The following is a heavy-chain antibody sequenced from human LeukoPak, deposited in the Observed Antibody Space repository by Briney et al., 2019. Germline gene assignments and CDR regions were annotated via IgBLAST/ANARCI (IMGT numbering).Heavy chain of an antibody. CDR1: GGSFSGYY. J-gene: IGHJ4*02. CDR3: ARGRGMYSSGWYR. Sequence: PSETLSLTCAVYGGSFSGYYWSWIRQPPGKGLEWIGEINHSGSTNYNPSLKSRVTISVDTSKNQFSLKLSSVTAADTAVYYCARGRGMYSSGWYRWGQGTLVTVSS. V-gene: IGHV4-34*01. CDR2: INHSGST. D-gene: IGHD6-19*01.